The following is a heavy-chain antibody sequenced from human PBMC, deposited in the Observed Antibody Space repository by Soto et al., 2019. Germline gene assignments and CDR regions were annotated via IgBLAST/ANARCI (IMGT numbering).Heavy chain of an antibody. CDR2: IYYIGST. Sequence: PSETLSLTCTVSGGSISSGGYYWSWIRQHPRKGLEWIGYIYYIGSTYYNPSLKSRVTISVDTSKNQFSMKLSSVTAVDTAVYYCARNSGYSLVDYWGQGTLVTVSS. D-gene: IGHD5-12*01. V-gene: IGHV4-31*03. J-gene: IGHJ4*02. CDR3: ARNSGYSLVDY. CDR1: GGSISSGGYY.